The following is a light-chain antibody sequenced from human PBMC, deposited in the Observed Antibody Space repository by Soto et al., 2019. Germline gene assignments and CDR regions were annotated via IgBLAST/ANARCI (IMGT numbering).Light chain of an antibody. CDR2: RDN. CDR1: SSNIVSNA. CDR3: AAWNDRPYLWV. V-gene: IGLV1-44*01. Sequence: QSVLTQPPSASGTPGQRVSISCSGSSSNIVSNAVHWYQQFPGTAPRLLIYRDNQRPSGVPDRFSGSKSGTSASLVISGLQSEDEADYYCAAWNDRPYLWVFGGGTKLTVL. J-gene: IGLJ3*02.